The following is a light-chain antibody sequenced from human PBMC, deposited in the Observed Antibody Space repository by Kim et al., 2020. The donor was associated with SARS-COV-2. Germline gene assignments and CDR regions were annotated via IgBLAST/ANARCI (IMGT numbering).Light chain of an antibody. V-gene: IGLV3-19*01. CDR1: RDSPGPYY. CDR3: NSRDTMDDPLA. Sequence: SSELTQEPAVSVALGQTVKITCQGDRDSPGPYYTNWYQQKPGQAPVFVIDGRNNRPAGIPDRFSVSRSGYTASLTITGAQAEDEAVYYCNSRDTMDDPLAFGTGTKVTVL. CDR2: GRN. J-gene: IGLJ1*01.